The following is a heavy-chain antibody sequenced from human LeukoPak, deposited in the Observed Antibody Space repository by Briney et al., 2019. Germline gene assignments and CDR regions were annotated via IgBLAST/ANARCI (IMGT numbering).Heavy chain of an antibody. Sequence: SVKVSCKASGGTFSSYAISWVRQAPGQGLEWMGGIIPIFGTANYAQKFQGRVTITADESTSTAYMELSSLRCEDTAVYYCASGYCSGGSCYQKLDYWGQGTLVTVSS. CDR1: GGTFSSYA. D-gene: IGHD2-15*01. CDR2: IIPIFGTA. CDR3: ASGYCSGGSCYQKLDY. J-gene: IGHJ4*02. V-gene: IGHV1-69*13.